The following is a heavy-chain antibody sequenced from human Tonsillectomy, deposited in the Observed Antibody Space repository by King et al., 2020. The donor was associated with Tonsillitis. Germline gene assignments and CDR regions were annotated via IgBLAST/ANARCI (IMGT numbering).Heavy chain of an antibody. CDR1: GFTFSNYA. Sequence: VQLVESGGGLVQPGGSLRLSCVASGFTFSNYAMTCVRQAPGKGLEWVSAISGSGGRTYYAASWKGRFTISRDNSKNTLYLQINSLRAEDTAVYYCAKADSSGFYYSYFDHGGQGTLVTVSS. J-gene: IGHJ4*02. CDR2: ISGSGGRT. CDR3: AKADSSGFYYSYFDH. D-gene: IGHD3-22*01. V-gene: IGHV3-23*04.